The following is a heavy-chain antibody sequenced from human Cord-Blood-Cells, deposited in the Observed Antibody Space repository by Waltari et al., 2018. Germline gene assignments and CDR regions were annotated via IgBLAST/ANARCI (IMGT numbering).Heavy chain of an antibody. V-gene: IGHV1-8*01. D-gene: IGHD3-3*01. CDR3: ARPWGDFWSGYYGRIDP. J-gene: IGHJ5*02. Sequence: QVQLVQSGAEVKKPGASVKVSCKASGYTFTSYDLNWVRQATGQGLEWMGWKNPNSGNTGYAQKFQGRVTMTRNTSISTAYMELSSLRSEDTAVYYCARPWGDFWSGYYGRIDPWGQGTLVTVSS. CDR2: KNPNSGNT. CDR1: GYTFTSYD.